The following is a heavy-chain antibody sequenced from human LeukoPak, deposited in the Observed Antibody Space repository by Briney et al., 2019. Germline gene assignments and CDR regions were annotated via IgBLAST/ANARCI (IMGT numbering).Heavy chain of an antibody. CDR3: ARQEIQLWPNYFDY. D-gene: IGHD5-18*01. Sequence: SETLSLTCTVSGGSISSSSYYWGWIRQPLGKGLEWIGSIYYSGSTYYNPSLKSRVTISVDTSKNQFSLKLSSVTAADTAVYYCARQEIQLWPNYFDYWGQGTLVTVSS. CDR2: IYYSGST. V-gene: IGHV4-39*01. J-gene: IGHJ4*02. CDR1: GGSISSSSYY.